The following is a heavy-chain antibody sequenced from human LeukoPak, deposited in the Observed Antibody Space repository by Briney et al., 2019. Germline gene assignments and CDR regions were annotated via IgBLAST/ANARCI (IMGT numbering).Heavy chain of an antibody. Sequence: GGSLRLSCVASGFSFSDYWMSWVRQAPGKGLEWVASIKTDGSAKYCVDSLKGRFTISRDNAKNSLYLQMNNLRAEDTDVYYCARDPESQKGRDGLDYWGQGSLVTVAS. V-gene: IGHV3-7*01. D-gene: IGHD1-14*01. CDR1: GFSFSDYW. CDR3: ARDPESQKGRDGLDY. J-gene: IGHJ4*02. CDR2: IKTDGSAK.